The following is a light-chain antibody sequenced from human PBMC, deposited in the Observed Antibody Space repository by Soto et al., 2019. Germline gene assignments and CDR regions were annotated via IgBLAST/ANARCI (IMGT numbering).Light chain of an antibody. V-gene: IGKV3D-15*01. J-gene: IGKJ5*01. CDR2: ATS. Sequence: EIVLTQSPATLSSFPGDRVTLSCRASQYINTRLAWYQHRPGQAPRLLIYATSTRAMGIPARFRGSGSGTEFTLTISSLQSEDFATYYCQQLDNFPLTFGQGTRLEIK. CDR1: QYINTR. CDR3: QQLDNFPLT.